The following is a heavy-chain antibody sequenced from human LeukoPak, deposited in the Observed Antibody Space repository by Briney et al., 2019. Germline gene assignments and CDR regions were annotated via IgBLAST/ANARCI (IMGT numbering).Heavy chain of an antibody. CDR2: IYHSGST. Sequence: PSETLSLTCAVSGYSISSGYYWGWIRHPPGEGLEWIGRIYHSGSTYYNPSLKSRITISVDTSKNQFSLKLSSGTAGDEAVYYCGRRRVIAVAGAYFDYWGQGTLVTVSS. CDR3: GRRRVIAVAGAYFDY. D-gene: IGHD6-19*01. J-gene: IGHJ4*02. V-gene: IGHV4-38-2*01. CDR1: GYSISSGYY.